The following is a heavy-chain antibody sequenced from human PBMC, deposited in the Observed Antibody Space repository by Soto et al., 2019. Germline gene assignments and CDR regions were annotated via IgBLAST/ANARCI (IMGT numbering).Heavy chain of an antibody. CDR3: GPRGAVAPRGY. J-gene: IGHJ4*02. CDR2: INHIGYT. Sequence: QVQLQQWGAGLLKPSETLSLTCAVSGGSFSDFYWTWIRQLPGKGLEWIGEINHIGYTNYNPSRESRAAISVDTSKNQFSLNLRSVTAAGTAVYYCGPRGAVAPRGYWGQGTLVTVSS. D-gene: IGHD2-15*01. CDR1: GGSFSDFY. V-gene: IGHV4-34*02.